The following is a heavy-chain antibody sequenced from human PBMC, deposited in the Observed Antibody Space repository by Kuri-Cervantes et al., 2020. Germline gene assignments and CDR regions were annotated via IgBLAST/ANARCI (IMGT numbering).Heavy chain of an antibody. CDR1: GGSISSGDYY. Sequence: SETLSLTCTVSGGSISSGDYYWSWIRQHPGKGLEWIGYIYYSGSTYYNPSLKSRVTISVDTSKNQFSLKLSSATAADTAVYYCARAARAAGGDRYFDLWGRGTLVTVSS. V-gene: IGHV4-31*03. CDR3: ARAARAAGGDRYFDL. D-gene: IGHD3-16*01. CDR2: IYYSGST. J-gene: IGHJ2*01.